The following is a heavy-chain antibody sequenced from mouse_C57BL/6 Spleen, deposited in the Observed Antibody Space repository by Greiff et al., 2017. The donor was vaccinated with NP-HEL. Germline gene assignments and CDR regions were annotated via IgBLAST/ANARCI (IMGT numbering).Heavy chain of an antibody. V-gene: IGHV1-53*01. CDR3: ARRSGIDY. D-gene: IGHD3-2*02. CDR1: GYTFTSYW. J-gene: IGHJ2*01. CDR2: INPNNGGT. Sequence: VQLQQPGAELVKPGASVKLSCKASGYTFTSYWMHWVKQRPGRGLEWIGDINPNNGGTSYNQKFKGRATLTVDKSSSTAYMELRSLTSEDSAVYYCARRSGIDYWGQGTTLTVSS.